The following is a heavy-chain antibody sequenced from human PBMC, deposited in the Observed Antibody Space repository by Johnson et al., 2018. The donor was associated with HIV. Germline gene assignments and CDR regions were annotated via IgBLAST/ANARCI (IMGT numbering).Heavy chain of an antibody. CDR2: ISYDGSNK. J-gene: IGHJ3*02. V-gene: IGHV3-30*03. Sequence: QVQLVESGGGLVQPGGSLRLSCAVSGFTVSTNYMSWVRQTPGKGLEWVAVISYDGSNKYYADSVKGRFTISRDNSKNTLYLQMNSLRAEYTAVYYCAREENWNYDPDAFDIWGQGTMVTVSS. CDR1: GFTVSTNY. D-gene: IGHD1-7*01. CDR3: AREENWNYDPDAFDI.